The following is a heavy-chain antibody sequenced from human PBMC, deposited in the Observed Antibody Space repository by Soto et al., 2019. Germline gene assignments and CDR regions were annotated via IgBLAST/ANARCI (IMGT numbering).Heavy chain of an antibody. CDR1: GGTFSSYA. CDR2: IIPIFGTA. D-gene: IGHD2-21*02. CDR3: AGQEAYCGGDCYSDY. V-gene: IGHV1-69*01. J-gene: IGHJ4*02. Sequence: QVQLVQSGAEVTKPGSSVTVSCKASGGTFSSYAISWVRQAPGQGLEWMGGIIPIFGTANYAQKFQGRVTITADESTSTAYMELSSLRSEDTAVYYCAGQEAYCGGDCYSDYWGQGTLVTVSS.